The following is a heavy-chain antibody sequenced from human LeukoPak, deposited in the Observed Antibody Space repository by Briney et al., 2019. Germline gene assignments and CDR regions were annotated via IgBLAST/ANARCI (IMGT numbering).Heavy chain of an antibody. J-gene: IGHJ6*02. V-gene: IGHV1-18*03. Sequence: ASVKVSCKASGYTFTSYGISWVRQAPGQGLEWMGWISAYNGNTNYAQKLQGRVTMTTDTSTSTAYMELRSLRSDDMAVYYCARGDWVYGDCAPHGMDVWGQGTTVTVSS. D-gene: IGHD4-17*01. CDR2: ISAYNGNT. CDR1: GYTFTSYG. CDR3: ARGDWVYGDCAPHGMDV.